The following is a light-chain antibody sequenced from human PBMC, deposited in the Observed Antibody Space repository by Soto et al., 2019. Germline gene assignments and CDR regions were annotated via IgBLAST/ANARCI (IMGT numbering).Light chain of an antibody. CDR3: QQYNNWPWT. CDR1: QSVNSR. V-gene: IGKV3-15*01. CDR2: DAS. J-gene: IGKJ1*01. Sequence: EIVMTQSPATLSVSPGERATLSCRASQSVNSRLAWYQQKPGQTPRLLIYDASTRATGIPTRFSGSGSETDFTLTISSLQSEDFAVYYCQQYNNWPWTFGQGSKVDIK.